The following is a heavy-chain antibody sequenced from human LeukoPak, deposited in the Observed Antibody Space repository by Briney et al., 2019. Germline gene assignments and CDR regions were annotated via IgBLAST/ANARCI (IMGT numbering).Heavy chain of an antibody. V-gene: IGHV3-15*01. CDR3: TTDRIVVVPAAMYLFDP. J-gene: IGHJ5*02. Sequence: GGSLRLSCAASGLTFSNDWLSWVRQPPGKGLEWVGRIKSKTDGGTTDYATPVKGRFTISREDSKNTLYLQMNSLKTEDTAVYYCTTDRIVVVPAAMYLFDPCGQGTLVTVSS. CDR2: IKSKTDGGTT. CDR1: GLTFSNDW. D-gene: IGHD2-2*01.